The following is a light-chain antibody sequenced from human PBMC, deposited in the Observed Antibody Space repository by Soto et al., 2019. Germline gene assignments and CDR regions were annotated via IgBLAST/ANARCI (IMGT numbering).Light chain of an antibody. V-gene: IGKV3-11*01. J-gene: IGKJ2*01. CDR1: QSVSSY. CDR3: QQRSNWREYT. Sequence: EIVLTQSPATLSLSPGERATLSCRASQSVSSYLAWYQQKPGQAPRLLIYDASNRATGIPARFSGSGSGTDFTLTISSLEPEDFVVYYCQQRSNWREYTFGQGTKLEIK. CDR2: DAS.